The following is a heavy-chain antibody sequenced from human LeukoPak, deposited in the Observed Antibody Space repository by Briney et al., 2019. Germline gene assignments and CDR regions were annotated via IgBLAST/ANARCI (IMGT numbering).Heavy chain of an antibody. D-gene: IGHD4-17*01. J-gene: IGHJ4*02. V-gene: IGHV3-66*01. CDR2: LYSDGDT. CDR3: TYGDYPLTY. Sequence: GGSLRLTCAASGLTVTNNYWHWVRQPPGKGPEWISILYSDGDTKYADSVKGRFTFSRDSSRNTLYLQMNGLRAEDTAVYYCTYGDYPLTYWGQGTLVSVSS. CDR1: GLTVTNNY.